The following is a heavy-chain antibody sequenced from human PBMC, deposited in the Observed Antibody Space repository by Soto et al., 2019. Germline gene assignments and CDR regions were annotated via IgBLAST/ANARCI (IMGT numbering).Heavy chain of an antibody. J-gene: IGHJ6*02. D-gene: IGHD6-19*01. Sequence: QVQLVQSGAEVKKPGASVKVSCKASGYTFTSYAMHWVRQAPGQRLEWMGWINAGNGNTKYSQKFQGRVTITSDTSASTAYMEPSSLRSEDTAVYYCARGQQGLDRYYYYGMDVWGQGTTVTVSS. CDR2: INAGNGNT. V-gene: IGHV1-3*01. CDR1: GYTFTSYA. CDR3: ARGQQGLDRYYYYGMDV.